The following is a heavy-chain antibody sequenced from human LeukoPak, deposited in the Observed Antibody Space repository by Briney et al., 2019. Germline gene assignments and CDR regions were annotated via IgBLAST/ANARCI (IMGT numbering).Heavy chain of an antibody. CDR2: VTPDGRDK. Sequence: PGGSLRLSCAASGFTFSSYWMTWVRQAPGKGLEWVATVTPDGRDKYYVDSVRGRFTISRDNAQNSLFLQMSSLRAEDTAVYYCASDLNYYPYWGQGTLVTVSS. J-gene: IGHJ4*02. CDR3: ASDLNYYPY. CDR1: GFTFSSYW. D-gene: IGHD3-10*01. V-gene: IGHV3-7*04.